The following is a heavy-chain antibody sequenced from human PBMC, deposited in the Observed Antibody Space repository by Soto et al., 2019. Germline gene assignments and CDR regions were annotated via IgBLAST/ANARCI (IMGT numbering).Heavy chain of an antibody. V-gene: IGHV4-31*03. CDR2: IYYSGST. D-gene: IGHD3-10*01. Sequence: SATLSLTCSVSGGSISSGGYYWGWIRQHPGKGLEWIGYIYYSGSTYYNPSLKSRVTISVDTSKNQFSLKLSSVTAADTAVYYCARDSGWPYYYGSGSYQNYYYYGMDGWGQGTKVTVSS. CDR3: ARDSGWPYYYGSGSYQNYYYYGMDG. J-gene: IGHJ6*02. CDR1: GGSISSGGYY.